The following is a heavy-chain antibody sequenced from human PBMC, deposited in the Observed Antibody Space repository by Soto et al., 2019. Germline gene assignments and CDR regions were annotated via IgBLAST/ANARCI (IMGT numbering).Heavy chain of an antibody. Sequence: GGSLRLSCAASGFTFSSYGMHWVRQAPGKGLEWVAVISYDGSNKYYADSVKGRFTISRDNSKNTLYLQMNSLRAEDTAVYYCAKDSPGIAVALGAPFDYWGQGTLVTVSS. V-gene: IGHV3-30*18. CDR3: AKDSPGIAVALGAPFDY. CDR2: ISYDGSNK. J-gene: IGHJ4*02. CDR1: GFTFSSYG. D-gene: IGHD6-19*01.